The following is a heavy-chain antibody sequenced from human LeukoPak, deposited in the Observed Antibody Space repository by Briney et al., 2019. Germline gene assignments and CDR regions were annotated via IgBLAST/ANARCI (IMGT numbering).Heavy chain of an antibody. CDR2: INHSGST. CDR3: ARGRGATIPFPPDY. J-gene: IGHJ4*02. CDR1: GGSFCGYY. V-gene: IGHV4-34*01. D-gene: IGHD5-12*01. Sequence: SETLSLTCAVCGGSFCGYYWSWIRQPPGRGLKWIGEINHSGSTNYNPSLKSRVTISVDTSKNQFSLKLSSVTAADTAVYYCARGRGATIPFPPDYWGQGTLVTVSS.